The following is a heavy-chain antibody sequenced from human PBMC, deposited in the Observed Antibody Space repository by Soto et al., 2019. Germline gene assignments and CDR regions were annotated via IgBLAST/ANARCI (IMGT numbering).Heavy chain of an antibody. CDR1: GGTFSSYA. D-gene: IGHD4-17*01. CDR2: IIPIFGTA. Sequence: QVQLVQSGAEVKKPGSSVKVSCKASGGTFSSYAISWVRQAPGQGLEWMGGIIPIFGTANYAQKFQGRVTTTADVSTSTAYMELSRLRSEDTAVYYCARVLGVDDYGDYLGAFDIWGQGTMVTVSS. J-gene: IGHJ3*02. CDR3: ARVLGVDDYGDYLGAFDI. V-gene: IGHV1-69*12.